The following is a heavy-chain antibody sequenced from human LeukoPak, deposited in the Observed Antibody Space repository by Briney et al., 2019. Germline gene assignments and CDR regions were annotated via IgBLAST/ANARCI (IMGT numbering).Heavy chain of an antibody. CDR3: ASTPAAIPEGP. CDR1: GFTFSSYA. D-gene: IGHD2-2*02. Sequence: GGSLRLSCAASGFTFSSYAMSWVRQAPGKGLEWVAVISYDGSNKYYADSVKGRFTISRDNSKNTLYLQMNSLRAEDTAVYYCASTPAAIPEGPWGQGTLVTVSS. V-gene: IGHV3-30-3*01. J-gene: IGHJ5*02. CDR2: ISYDGSNK.